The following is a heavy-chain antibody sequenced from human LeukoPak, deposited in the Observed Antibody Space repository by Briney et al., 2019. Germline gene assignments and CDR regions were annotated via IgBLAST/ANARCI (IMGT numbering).Heavy chain of an antibody. D-gene: IGHD5-18*01. V-gene: IGHV3-74*01. Sequence: PGGSLRLSCAASGFTFSAYWMHWVRQAPGKGLVWVSRINGDGSSTSYADSVKGRFTISRDNAKNTLYLQMNSLRAEDTAVYYCARGGYHAYYLDYWGQGSLVTVSS. CDR2: INGDGSST. CDR1: GFTFSAYW. J-gene: IGHJ4*02. CDR3: ARGGYHAYYLDY.